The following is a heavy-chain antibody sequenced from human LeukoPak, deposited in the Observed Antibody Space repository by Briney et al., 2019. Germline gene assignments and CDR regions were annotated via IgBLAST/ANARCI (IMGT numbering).Heavy chain of an antibody. Sequence: GASVKVSCKASGGTFSSYAISWVRQAPGQGLKWMGRIIPIFGTANYAQKFQGRVTITTDESTSTAYMELSSLRSEDTAVYYCARAPLYYYDSSGYRPEYFQHWGQGTLVTVSS. J-gene: IGHJ1*01. V-gene: IGHV1-69*05. CDR3: ARAPLYYYDSSGYRPEYFQH. CDR2: IIPIFGTA. D-gene: IGHD3-22*01. CDR1: GGTFSSYA.